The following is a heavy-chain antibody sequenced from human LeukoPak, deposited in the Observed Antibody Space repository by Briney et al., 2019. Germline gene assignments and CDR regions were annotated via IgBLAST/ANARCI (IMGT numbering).Heavy chain of an antibody. CDR3: SGSYDVLTGYFPPDY. Sequence: PGGSLRLSCTASGFTFGNYAMSWFRQAPGKGLEWVGFIRSKTYGGTTQYAASVKGRFTISRDDSKSIAHLQMNSLKTEDTALYYCSGSYDVLTGYFPPDYWGQGTLVTVSS. V-gene: IGHV3-49*03. D-gene: IGHD3-9*01. CDR1: GFTFGNYA. J-gene: IGHJ4*02. CDR2: IRSKTYGGTT.